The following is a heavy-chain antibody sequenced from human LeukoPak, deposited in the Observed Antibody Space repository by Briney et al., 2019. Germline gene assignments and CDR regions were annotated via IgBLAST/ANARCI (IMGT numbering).Heavy chain of an antibody. CDR3: TRIRVCNGGTCYRYFDY. V-gene: IGHV1-2*02. CDR1: GYTFTDHY. CDR2: IHPGRGDT. Sequence: GASVKVSCKALGYTFTDHYFHWLRQAPGQGLEWMGWIHPGRGDTNYAQKFQGRVSLTRDTSISTAYMELSRLTSDDTAVYYCTRIRVCNGGTCYRYFDYWGQGTLVTVSS. J-gene: IGHJ4*02. D-gene: IGHD2-15*01.